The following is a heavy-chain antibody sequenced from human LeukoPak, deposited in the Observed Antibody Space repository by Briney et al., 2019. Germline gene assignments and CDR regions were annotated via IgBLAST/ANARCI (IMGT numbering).Heavy chain of an antibody. CDR1: GGSIRSYY. D-gene: IGHD6-13*01. Sequence: SETLSLTCTVSGGSIRSYYWSWIRQPPGKGLEWIGYIYYSGSTKYDTSLLSRVTVSVDTSKNQLSLKLISVTAADTAVYYCARVVDEHQLQTGWFDPWGQGTLVTVSS. CDR2: IYYSGST. V-gene: IGHV4-59*08. CDR3: ARVVDEHQLQTGWFDP. J-gene: IGHJ5*02.